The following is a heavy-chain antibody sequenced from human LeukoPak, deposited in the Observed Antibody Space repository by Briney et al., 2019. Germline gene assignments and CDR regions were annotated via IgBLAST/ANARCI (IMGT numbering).Heavy chain of an antibody. V-gene: IGHV4-39*01. CDR1: GGSISSSSYY. J-gene: IGHJ4*02. D-gene: IGHD6-13*01. CDR3: AMYRSRWYDRRYYVDY. CDR2: IYYSGST. Sequence: SETLSLTCTVSGGSISSSSYYWGWIRQPPGKGLEWIGSIYYSGSTYYNPSLKSRVTISVDTSKNQFSLKLSSVTAADTAVYYCAMYRSRWYDRRYYVDYWGQGTLVTVSS.